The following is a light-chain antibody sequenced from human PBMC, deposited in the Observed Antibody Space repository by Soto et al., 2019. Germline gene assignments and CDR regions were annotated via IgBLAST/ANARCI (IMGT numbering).Light chain of an antibody. J-gene: IGLJ1*01. CDR3: CSYAGSSTYV. CDR1: SSVVGSYNL. Sequence: QSVLARPASVSGSPGQSITISCTGTSSVVGSYNLVSWYQQHPGKAPKLMIYEVSKRPSGVPNRFSGSKSGNTASLTISGLQAEDEADYYCCSYAGSSTYVFGTGTKVTVL. V-gene: IGLV2-23*02. CDR2: EVS.